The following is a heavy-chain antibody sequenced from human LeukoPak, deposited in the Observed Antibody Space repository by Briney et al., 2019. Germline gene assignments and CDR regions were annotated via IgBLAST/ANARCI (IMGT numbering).Heavy chain of an antibody. CDR2: IYYSGST. J-gene: IGHJ3*02. D-gene: IGHD3-10*01. Sequence: SETLSLTCTVSGGSISSDGYYWSWIRPHPGKGLEWIGYIYYSGSTYYNPSLKSRVTISVDTSKNQFSLKLSSVTAADTAVYYCARDTMVREPDAFDIWGQGTMVTVSS. CDR3: ARDTMVREPDAFDI. V-gene: IGHV4-31*03. CDR1: GGSISSDGYY.